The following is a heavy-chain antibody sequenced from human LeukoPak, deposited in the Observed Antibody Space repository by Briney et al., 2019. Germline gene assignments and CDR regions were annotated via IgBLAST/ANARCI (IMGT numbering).Heavy chain of an antibody. Sequence: PSETLSLTCAVYGGSFSGYYWSWIRQPPGKGLEWIGEINHSGSTNYNPSLKSRVTISVDTSKNQFSLKLSSVTAADTAVYYCARLQRGYGYGLNWFDPWGQGTLVTVSS. CDR2: INHSGST. CDR3: ARLQRGYGYGLNWFDP. V-gene: IGHV4-34*01. J-gene: IGHJ5*02. CDR1: GGSFSGYY. D-gene: IGHD5-18*01.